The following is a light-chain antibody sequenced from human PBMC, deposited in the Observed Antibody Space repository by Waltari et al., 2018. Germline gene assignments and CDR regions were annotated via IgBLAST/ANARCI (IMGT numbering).Light chain of an antibody. CDR2: SAS. V-gene: IGKV1-39*01. CDR1: QTVKIF. CDR3: QQSYSSPLT. Sequence: DIQMTQSPSSLSASVGDRVALTCRASQTVKIFLNWYHQTPGNAPKLLIYSASSLQSGVPSRFSGSGFGTNFTLTISSLQPEDFTTYYCQQSYSSPLTFGQGTKVEIK. J-gene: IGKJ1*01.